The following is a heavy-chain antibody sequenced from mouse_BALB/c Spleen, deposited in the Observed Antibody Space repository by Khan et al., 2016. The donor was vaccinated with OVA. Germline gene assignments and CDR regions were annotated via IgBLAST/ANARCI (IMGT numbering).Heavy chain of an antibody. J-gene: IGHJ1*01. CDR2: INPSSGYS. CDR1: GYTFSVYW. Sequence: QIQLVQSGAELANPGASVKMSCKSSGYTFSVYWIYWLKQRPGQGLEWIGYINPSSGYSDYNKRFKDKATLTADKSSTTAYMQLSSLTSEDSGVYFCARRSFYGDLWYFDVWGAGTTVTVS. D-gene: IGHD2-13*01. CDR3: ARRSFYGDLWYFDV. V-gene: IGHV1-7*01.